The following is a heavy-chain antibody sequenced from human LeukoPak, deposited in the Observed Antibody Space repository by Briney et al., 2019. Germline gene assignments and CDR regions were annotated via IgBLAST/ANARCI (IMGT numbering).Heavy chain of an antibody. CDR2: IIPIFGTA. CDR3: ARGVYEMATTNPHFDY. J-gene: IGHJ4*02. D-gene: IGHD5-24*01. V-gene: IGHV1-69*05. Sequence: GASVKVSCKASGYTFTGYYMHWVRQAPGQGLEWMGGIIPIFGTANYAQKFQGRVTITTDESTSTAYMELSSLRSEDTAVYYCARGVYEMATTNPHFDYWGQGTLVTVSS. CDR1: GYTFTGYY.